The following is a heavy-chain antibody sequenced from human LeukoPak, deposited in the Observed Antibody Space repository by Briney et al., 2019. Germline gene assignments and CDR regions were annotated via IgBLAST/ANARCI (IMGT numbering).Heavy chain of an antibody. V-gene: IGHV4-34*01. CDR3: ARSWAGMYYPFYYFDY. CDR1: GDSFSGYY. D-gene: IGHD1-26*01. CDR2: INHRGTT. Sequence: SETLSLICAVYGDSFSGYYWSWIRQPPGKGLEWIAEINHRGTTHYNPSLKSRVNISADTSKNQFSLHLDSVTAADTAVYYCARSWAGMYYPFYYFDYWGQGTLVSVSS. J-gene: IGHJ4*02.